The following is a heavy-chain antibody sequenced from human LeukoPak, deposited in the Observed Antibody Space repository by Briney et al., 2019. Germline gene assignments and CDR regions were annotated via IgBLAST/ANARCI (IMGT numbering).Heavy chain of an antibody. CDR2: IYYSGST. Sequence: SETLSLTCTVSGGSIRSYYWSWIRQPPGKGLERIGYIYYSGSTNYNPSLKSRVSISVDTSKNQFSLKLSSVTAADTAVYYCARTGSTVTMLYPFDHWGQGTLVTVSS. D-gene: IGHD4-17*01. J-gene: IGHJ4*02. CDR1: GGSIRSYY. V-gene: IGHV4-59*01. CDR3: ARTGSTVTMLYPFDH.